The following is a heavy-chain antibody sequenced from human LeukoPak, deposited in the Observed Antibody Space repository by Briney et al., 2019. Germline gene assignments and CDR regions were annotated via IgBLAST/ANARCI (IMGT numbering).Heavy chain of an antibody. Sequence: GGSLRLSCAASGFTVSSNYMSWVRQAPGKGLEWVSVIYSGGSTYYADSVKGRFTISRDNSKNTLYLQMNSLRAEDTAVYYCRGYGYGRHFDYWGQGTLVTVSS. CDR2: IYSGGST. CDR1: GFTVSSNY. J-gene: IGHJ4*02. V-gene: IGHV3-66*01. CDR3: RGYGYGRHFDY. D-gene: IGHD5-18*01.